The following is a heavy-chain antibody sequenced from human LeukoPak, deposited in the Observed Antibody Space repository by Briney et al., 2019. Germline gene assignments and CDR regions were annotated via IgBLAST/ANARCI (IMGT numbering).Heavy chain of an antibody. D-gene: IGHD6-6*01. Sequence: PSETLSLTCTVSGGSISSGGYYWSWIRQPPGKGLEWIGYIYHSGSTYYNPSLKSRVTISVDRSKNQFYLKLSSVTAADTAVYYCARILLSSSPGYFDYWGQGTWSPSPQ. CDR1: GGSISSGGYY. V-gene: IGHV4-30-2*01. CDR3: ARILLSSSPGYFDY. J-gene: IGHJ4*02. CDR2: IYHSGST.